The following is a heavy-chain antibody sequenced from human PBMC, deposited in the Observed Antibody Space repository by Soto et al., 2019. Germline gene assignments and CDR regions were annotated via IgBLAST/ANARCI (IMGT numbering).Heavy chain of an antibody. J-gene: IGHJ4*02. CDR3: ARGPATAPDAY. CDR2: INPSGGTT. CDR1: GYIFTSYY. D-gene: IGHD2-2*01. V-gene: IGHV1-46*01. Sequence: QVQLAQSGTEVKKPGASVKVSCKTSGYIFTSYYIHWVRQAPGQGLAWMGIINPSGGTTTYAQKFQGRVTMTRDTSTSTVYMELSSLRSEDTAVYSCARGPATAPDAYWGLGTLVTVSS.